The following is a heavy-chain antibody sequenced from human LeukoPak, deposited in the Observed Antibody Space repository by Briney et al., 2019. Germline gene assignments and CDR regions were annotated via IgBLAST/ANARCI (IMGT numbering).Heavy chain of an antibody. J-gene: IGHJ4*02. CDR3: ANDIYEGSLDY. D-gene: IGHD3-16*01. CDR2: IWYDGSNK. Sequence: GGSLRLSCAASGFTFSSYGMHWVRQTPGKGLEWVAVIWYDGSNKYYADSVKGRFTISRDNSKNTLYLQMNSLRAEDTAVYYCANDIYEGSLDYWGQGTLVTVSS. V-gene: IGHV3-33*06. CDR1: GFTFSSYG.